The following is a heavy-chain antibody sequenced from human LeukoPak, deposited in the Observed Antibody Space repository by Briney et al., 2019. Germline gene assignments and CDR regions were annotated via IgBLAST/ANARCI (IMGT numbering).Heavy chain of an antibody. CDR2: ISSSSDYI. CDR3: ARGNIKFDY. CDR1: GFTFSNAW. V-gene: IGHV3-21*01. Sequence: PGGSLRLSCAASGFTFSNAWMNWVRQAPGKGLEWVSSISSSSDYIYYVDSVKGRFTISRDSAKKSLYLQMNSLRAEDTAVYYCARGNIKFDYWGQGTLVTVSS. J-gene: IGHJ4*02.